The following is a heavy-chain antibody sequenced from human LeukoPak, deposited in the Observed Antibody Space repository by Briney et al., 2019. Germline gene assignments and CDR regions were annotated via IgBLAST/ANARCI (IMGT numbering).Heavy chain of an antibody. CDR2: MNPNSGNT. CDR3: ARGVSYGSGSYTSAWFDP. CDR1: GYTFTSYD. Sequence: ASVKVSCKASGYTFTSYDINWVRQATGQGLEWMGWMNPNSGNTGYAQKFQGRVTMTRNTSISTAYMELSSLRSEDTAVYYCARGVSYGSGSYTSAWFDPWGQGTLVTVSS. V-gene: IGHV1-8*01. J-gene: IGHJ5*02. D-gene: IGHD3-10*01.